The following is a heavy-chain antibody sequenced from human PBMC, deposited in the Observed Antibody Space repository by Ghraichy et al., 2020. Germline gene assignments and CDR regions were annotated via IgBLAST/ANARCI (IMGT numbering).Heavy chain of an antibody. D-gene: IGHD3-10*01. J-gene: IGHJ4*02. CDR2: ISSRGST. CDR1: GFTFSSYD. Sequence: LSLTCAASGFTFSSYDLTWVRQAPGKGLELVSSISSRGSTSYTDSVKGRFTISRDNAKNLVYLQINSLKDEDTAMYYCARGYGSGRSYGWGQGTLVTVSS. CDR3: ARGYGSGRSYG. V-gene: IGHV3-69-1*01.